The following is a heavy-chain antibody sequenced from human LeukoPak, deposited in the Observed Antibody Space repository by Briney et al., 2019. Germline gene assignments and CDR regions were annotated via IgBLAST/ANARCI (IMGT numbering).Heavy chain of an antibody. V-gene: IGHV1-69*13. Sequence: SVKVSCKASGGTFSSYAISWVRQAPGQGLEWMGGIIPIFGAANYAQKFQGRVTITADESTSTAYMELSSLRSEDTAVYYCARTGYSSARGYMDVWGKGTTVTVSS. CDR1: GGTFSSYA. J-gene: IGHJ6*03. D-gene: IGHD5-18*01. CDR3: ARTGYSSARGYMDV. CDR2: IIPIFGAA.